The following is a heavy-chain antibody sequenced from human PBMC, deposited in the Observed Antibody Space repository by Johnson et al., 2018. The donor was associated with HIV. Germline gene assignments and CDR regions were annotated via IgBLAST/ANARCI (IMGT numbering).Heavy chain of an antibody. D-gene: IGHD2-8*01. Sequence: QVRLVESGGGVVQPGRSLRLSCAASGFTFSYFSMHWVRQAPGKGLEWVTLISYDGNNKYYADSVKGRFTISRDNSKNPLYLQMNSLRAEYTAVYYCARGTNGQSWAFDIWGQGTMVTVSS. CDR1: GFTFSYFS. J-gene: IGHJ3*02. V-gene: IGHV3-30*04. CDR3: ARGTNGQSWAFDI. CDR2: ISYDGNNK.